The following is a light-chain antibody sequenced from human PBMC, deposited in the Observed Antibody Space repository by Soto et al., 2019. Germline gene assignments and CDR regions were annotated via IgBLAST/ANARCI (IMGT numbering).Light chain of an antibody. CDR1: SSDVGGSNY. J-gene: IGLJ1*01. CDR3: SSYAGSNNLDV. CDR2: EVS. V-gene: IGLV2-8*01. Sequence: QSALTQTPSASGSPGQSVTISCTGTSSDVGGSNYVSWYQQHPGKDPKLMIDEVSKRPSGVPDRFSGSKSGNTASLTVSGLQAEDEADYDCSSYAGSNNLDVFGTGTKLTV.